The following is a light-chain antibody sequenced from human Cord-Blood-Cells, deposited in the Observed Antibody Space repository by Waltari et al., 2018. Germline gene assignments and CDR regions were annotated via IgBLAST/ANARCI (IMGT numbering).Light chain of an antibody. CDR1: QSVSSSY. Sequence: EIALTQSPGTLSLSPGDRATLSCRASQSVSSSYLAWYQQKPGQAPRLLIYGASSRATGIPDRFSGSGSGTDFTLTISRLEPEDFAVYYCQQYGSSPSYTFGQGTKLEIK. CDR3: QQYGSSPSYT. V-gene: IGKV3-20*01. J-gene: IGKJ2*01. CDR2: GAS.